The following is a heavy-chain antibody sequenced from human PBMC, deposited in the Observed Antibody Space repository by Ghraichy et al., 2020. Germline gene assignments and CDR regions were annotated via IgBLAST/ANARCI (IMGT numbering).Heavy chain of an antibody. J-gene: IGHJ6*02. D-gene: IGHD3-10*01. CDR1: GGSIRNYY. CDR2: MHYSGST. CDR3: ARLRGDEVWFGESTKNYYYGMDV. V-gene: IGHV4-59*01. Sequence: SETLSLTCTVSGGSIRNYYWSWIRQPPGKGLEWIGYMHYSGSTNYNPSLNSRVTISIDMAKNEFSLNLRSVTVADTAVYYCARLRGDEVWFGESTKNYYYGMDVWGQGTTVTVSS.